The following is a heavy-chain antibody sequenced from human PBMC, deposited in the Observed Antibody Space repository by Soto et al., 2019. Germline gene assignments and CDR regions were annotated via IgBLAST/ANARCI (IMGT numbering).Heavy chain of an antibody. V-gene: IGHV3-74*01. J-gene: IGHJ5*02. CDR3: ATAEVDH. Sequence: VQLVESGGGLVQPGGSLRLSCAASGFTFGNHWMHWVRQAPGKGLEWVSRVISDGNTIDYADSVKGRFTVSRDNAKSTLYLQMNSLRADDTSVYYCATAEVDHWGPGTLVTVSS. CDR1: GFTFGNHW. CDR2: VISDGNTI.